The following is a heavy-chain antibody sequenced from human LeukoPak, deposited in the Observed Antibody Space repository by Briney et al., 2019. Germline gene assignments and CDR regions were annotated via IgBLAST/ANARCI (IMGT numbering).Heavy chain of an antibody. V-gene: IGHV4-39*01. CDR1: GGSISSSREY. D-gene: IGHD6-19*01. CDR2: IYYSGST. Sequence: SETLSLTCTVSGGSISSSREYWGWIRQPPGKGLEWIGSIYYSGSTYYNPSLKSRVTISVGTSKNQFSLKLSSVTAEDTAVYYCARHLEIEVAGPIDSWGQGTLSPSPQ. J-gene: IGHJ4*02. CDR3: ARHLEIEVAGPIDS.